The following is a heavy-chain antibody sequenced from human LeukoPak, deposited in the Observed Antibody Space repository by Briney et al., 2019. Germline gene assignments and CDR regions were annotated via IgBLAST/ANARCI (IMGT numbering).Heavy chain of an antibody. D-gene: IGHD3-10*01. V-gene: IGHV1-2*06. Sequence: ASVKVSCEASGYTFADYCVYGVPEAPGQGLEWMGRLIPNTGGTTYAQKFQGRVTLTRDTSISTAYMELTRLRFDDTAVYYCLVDGSGTYTGLDHWGQGTLVAVSS. CDR1: GYTFADYC. CDR3: LVDGSGTYTGLDH. J-gene: IGHJ4*02. CDR2: LIPNTGGT.